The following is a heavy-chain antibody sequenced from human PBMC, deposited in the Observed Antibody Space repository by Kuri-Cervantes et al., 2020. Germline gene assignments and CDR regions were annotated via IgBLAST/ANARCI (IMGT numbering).Heavy chain of an antibody. CDR3: ARKGVVVAAFDY. J-gene: IGHJ4*02. D-gene: IGHD2-15*01. CDR2: IWYDGSNK. V-gene: IGHV3-33*01. Sequence: GESLKISCAASGFTFSSYGMHWVRQAPGKGLEWVAVIWYDGSNKYYADSVKGRFTISRDNSKNTLYLQMNSLRAEDTAVYYCARKGVVVAAFDYWGQGTLVTVSS. CDR1: GFTFSSYG.